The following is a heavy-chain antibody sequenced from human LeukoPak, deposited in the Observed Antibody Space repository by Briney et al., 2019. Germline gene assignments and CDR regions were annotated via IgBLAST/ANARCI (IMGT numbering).Heavy chain of an antibody. J-gene: IGHJ4*02. D-gene: IGHD6-13*01. CDR3: AKDRKGIAAAGPFDY. V-gene: IGHV3-30*18. Sequence: PGGSLRLSCAASGFTFSSYGMHWVRQAPGKGLEWVAVISYDGSNKYYADSVKGRFTISRDSSKNTLYLQMNSLRAEDTAVYYCAKDRKGIAAAGPFDYWGQGTLVTVSS. CDR2: ISYDGSNK. CDR1: GFTFSSYG.